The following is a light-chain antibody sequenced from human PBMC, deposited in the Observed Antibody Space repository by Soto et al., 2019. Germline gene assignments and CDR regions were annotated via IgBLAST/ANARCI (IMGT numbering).Light chain of an antibody. CDR2: DAS. V-gene: IGKV3-11*01. J-gene: IGKJ3*01. CDR1: QSVSNNY. Sequence: EIVLTQSPGTLSLSPGERATLSCRASQSVSNNYLAWYQQKPGQAPRLLIYDASNRATGIPARFSGSGSGTDFTLTISSLEPEDFAVYYCQQRSNWPLTFGPGTKVDIK. CDR3: QQRSNWPLT.